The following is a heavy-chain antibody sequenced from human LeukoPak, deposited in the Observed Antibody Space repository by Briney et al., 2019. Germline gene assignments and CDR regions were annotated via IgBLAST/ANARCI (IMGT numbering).Heavy chain of an antibody. CDR3: ARNWVGYCSSTSCPNYYYYGMDV. D-gene: IGHD2-2*01. V-gene: IGHV1-46*01. Sequence: GASVKVSCKASGYTFTNYYMHWVRQAPGQGLEWMGIINPSGGSTSYAQKFQGRVTMTRDTSTSTVYMELSSLRSEDTAVYYCARNWVGYCSSTSCPNYYYYGMDVWGQGTTVTVSS. CDR1: GYTFTNYY. J-gene: IGHJ6*02. CDR2: INPSGGST.